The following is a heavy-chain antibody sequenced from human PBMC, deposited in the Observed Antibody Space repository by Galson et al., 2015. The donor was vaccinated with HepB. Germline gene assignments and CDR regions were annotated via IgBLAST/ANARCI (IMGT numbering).Heavy chain of an antibody. CDR1: GGTFSSYA. J-gene: IGHJ4*02. Sequence: SEKVSCKASGGTFSSYAISWVRQAPGQGLEWMGGIIPIFGTANYAQKFQGRVTITADESTSTAYMELSSLRSEDTAVYYCARAYSSTSPFDYWGQGTLVTVSS. CDR2: IIPIFGTA. CDR3: ARAYSSTSPFDY. D-gene: IGHD6-13*01. V-gene: IGHV1-69*13.